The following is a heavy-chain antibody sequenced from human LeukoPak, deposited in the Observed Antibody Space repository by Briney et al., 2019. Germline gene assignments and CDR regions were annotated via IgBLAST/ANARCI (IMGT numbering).Heavy chain of an antibody. CDR3: ARDRFLEWLSRRYYYGMDV. CDR1: GYTFTSYY. J-gene: IGHJ6*02. Sequence: ASVKVSCKASGYTFTSYYMHWERQAPGQGLEWMGIINPSGGSTSYAQKFQGRVTMTRDTSTSTVYMELSSLRSEDTAVYYCARDRFLEWLSRRYYYGMDVWGQGTTVTVFS. D-gene: IGHD3-3*01. CDR2: INPSGGST. V-gene: IGHV1-46*01.